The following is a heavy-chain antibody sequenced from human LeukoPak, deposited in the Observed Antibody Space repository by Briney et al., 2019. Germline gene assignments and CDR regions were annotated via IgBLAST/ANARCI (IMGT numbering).Heavy chain of an antibody. CDR1: GFTFSNAW. CDR2: IKSKTDGGTT. D-gene: IGHD3-3*01. Sequence: GGSLRLSCAASGFTFSNAWMSWVRQAPGKGLELVGRIKSKTDGGTTDYDAPVKGRFTSSRDDSKNTLYLQMNSLKTEDTAVYYCSCTIFGVVIRLGDYYYGMDVWGQGTTVTVSS. V-gene: IGHV3-15*01. CDR3: SCTIFGVVIRLGDYYYGMDV. J-gene: IGHJ6*02.